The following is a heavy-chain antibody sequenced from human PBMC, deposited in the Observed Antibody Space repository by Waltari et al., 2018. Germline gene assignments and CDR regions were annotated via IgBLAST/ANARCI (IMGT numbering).Heavy chain of an antibody. CDR3: ARSGPRYYFDY. Sequence: QVQLQESGPGLVKPSETLSLTCTVSGGSISSYYWSWIRPPPGKGLEWIGYIYYSGSTNYNPSLKSRVTISVDTSKNQFSLKLSAVTAADTAVYYCARSGPRYYFDYWGQGTLVTVSS. V-gene: IGHV4-59*01. CDR1: GGSISSYY. CDR2: IYYSGST. J-gene: IGHJ4*02.